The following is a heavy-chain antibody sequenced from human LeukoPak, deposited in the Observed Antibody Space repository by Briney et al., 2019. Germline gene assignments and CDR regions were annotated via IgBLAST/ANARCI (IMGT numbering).Heavy chain of an antibody. CDR3: ARETGKYYFDF. Sequence: GGSLRLSCAASGFTFSSSVMHWVRQAPGKRLEWVAAISYDGRDKYFADSVKGRFTISRDNSKNTVDLQVNGLRAEDTAVYYCARETGKYYFDFWGQGTLVTVSS. D-gene: IGHD3-9*01. J-gene: IGHJ4*02. V-gene: IGHV3-30*03. CDR2: ISYDGRDK. CDR1: GFTFSSSV.